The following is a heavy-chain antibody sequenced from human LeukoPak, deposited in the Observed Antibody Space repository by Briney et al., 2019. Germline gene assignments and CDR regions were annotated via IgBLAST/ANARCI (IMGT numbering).Heavy chain of an antibody. CDR1: GFSLSTNGLG. CDR2: VYSDNNK. J-gene: IGHJ4*02. V-gene: IGHV2-5*02. Sequence: SGPTLVNPTQTLTLTCTFSGFSLSTNGLGVGWVRQPSGEALEWLAVVYSDNNKRYSPSLESRLTITKGTSENQVVLTMTNMDPMDTATYYCTHRRAAARPNYYDFWGQGILVTVSS. D-gene: IGHD6-6*01. CDR3: THRRAAARPNYYDF.